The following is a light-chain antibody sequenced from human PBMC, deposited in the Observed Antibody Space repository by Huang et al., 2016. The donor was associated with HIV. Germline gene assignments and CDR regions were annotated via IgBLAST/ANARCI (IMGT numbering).Light chain of an antibody. J-gene: IGKJ4*02. CDR1: QPISSY. V-gene: IGKV3-11*01. Sequence: EVVLTQSPATLSLSPGERATLSCRASQPISSYLAWYQHKPGQPPRLLIYDTSMRATGIPARFSGSGSGTDFTLTISSLEPEDFAVYYCHQRAGWPLFGGGTKVEIK. CDR3: HQRAGWPL. CDR2: DTS.